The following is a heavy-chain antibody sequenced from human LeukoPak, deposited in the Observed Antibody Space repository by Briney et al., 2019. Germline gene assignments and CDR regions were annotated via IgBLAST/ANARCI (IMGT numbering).Heavy chain of an antibody. CDR3: ARGWSSSWYNYYYYMDV. D-gene: IGHD6-13*01. CDR1: GGSISSYY. J-gene: IGHJ6*03. Sequence: SETLSLTCTVSGGSISSYYWSWIRQPPGKGLEWIGYIYYRGSTNYNPSLKSRVTISVDTSKNQFSLKLSSVTAADTAVYYCARGWSSSWYNYYYYMDVRGKGTTVTVSS. V-gene: IGHV4-59*01. CDR2: IYYRGST.